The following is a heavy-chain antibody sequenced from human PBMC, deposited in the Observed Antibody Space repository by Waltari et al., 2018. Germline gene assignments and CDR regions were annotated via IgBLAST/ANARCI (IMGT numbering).Heavy chain of an antibody. D-gene: IGHD4-17*01. Sequence: QVQLVQSGAEVKKPGASVKVSCKASGYTFTSYAMHWVRQAPGQRLEWIGWINAGNGNTKYSQKFQGRVTITRDTSASTAYMELSSLRSEDTAVYYCARGGRDTVGREFDYWGQGTLVTVSS. CDR2: INAGNGNT. J-gene: IGHJ4*02. CDR1: GYTFTSYA. CDR3: ARGGRDTVGREFDY. V-gene: IGHV1-3*01.